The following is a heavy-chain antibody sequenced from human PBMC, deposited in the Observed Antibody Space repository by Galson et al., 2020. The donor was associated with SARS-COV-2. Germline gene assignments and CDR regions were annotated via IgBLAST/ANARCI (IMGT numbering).Heavy chain of an antibody. V-gene: IGHV3-21*01. CDR2: ISSSSNYI. CDR1: GFTFSSYS. J-gene: IGHJ4*02. D-gene: IGHD5-18*01. CDR3: VRDGVDTAMVRGGY. Sequence: GGSLRLSCAASGFTFSSYSMNWVRQAPGKGLEWVSSISSSSNYIYYADSVKGRFTISRDNAKNSLSRQMNSLRAEDTAVYYCVRDGVDTAMVRGGYWGQGTLVTVSS.